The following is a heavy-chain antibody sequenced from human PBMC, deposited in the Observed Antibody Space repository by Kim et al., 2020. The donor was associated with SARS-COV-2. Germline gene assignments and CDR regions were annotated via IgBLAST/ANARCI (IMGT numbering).Heavy chain of an antibody. D-gene: IGHD5-18*01. CDR3: ATGDTALVN. CDR1: GNRFTTYW. Sequence: GESLKISCKASGNRFTTYWISWVRQVPGKGLEWMGRIDPSDSYTKYRPSFQGHVTISVDKSITTAFLQWNTLKASDTAMYYCATGDTALVNWGQGTLVTVSS. J-gene: IGHJ1*01. CDR2: IDPSDSYT. V-gene: IGHV5-10-1*01.